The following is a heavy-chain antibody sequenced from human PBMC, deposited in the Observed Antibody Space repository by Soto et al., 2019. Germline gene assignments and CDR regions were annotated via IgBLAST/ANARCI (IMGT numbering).Heavy chain of an antibody. CDR1: GFTFSSYG. Sequence: GGSLRLSCAASGFTFSSYGMHWVRQAPGKGLEWVAVIWYDGSNKYYADPVKGRFTISRDNSKNTLYLQMNSLRAEDTAVYYCARGLLTGTQAYFDYWGQGTLVTVSS. J-gene: IGHJ4*02. CDR3: ARGLLTGTQAYFDY. V-gene: IGHV3-33*01. CDR2: IWYDGSNK. D-gene: IGHD1-20*01.